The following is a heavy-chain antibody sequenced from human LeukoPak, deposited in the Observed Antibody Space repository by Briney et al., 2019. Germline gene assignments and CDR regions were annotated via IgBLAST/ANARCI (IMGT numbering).Heavy chain of an antibody. CDR3: ARRTSGYYYYGMDV. Sequence: SETLSLTCAVYGGSFSGYYWSWIRQPPGKGLGWIGEINHSGSTNYNPSLKSRVTISVDTSKNQFSLKLSSVTAADTAVYYCARRTSGYYYYGMDVWGQGTTVTVSS. CDR2: INHSGST. J-gene: IGHJ6*02. V-gene: IGHV4-34*01. CDR1: GGSFSGYY. D-gene: IGHD2-2*01.